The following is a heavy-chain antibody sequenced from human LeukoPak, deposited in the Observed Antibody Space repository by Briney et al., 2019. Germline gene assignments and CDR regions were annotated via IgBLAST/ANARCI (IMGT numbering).Heavy chain of an antibody. D-gene: IGHD7-27*01. CDR3: ARDRRPHWGFDH. Sequence: PSETLSLTCTVSGASITSHYWSWIRQPPGRGLECIGYIYYTGYTSYDPSLKSRVTISLDTPKNQFSLKLKNVTAADTAVYHCARDRRPHWGFDHWGQGSLVTVSS. J-gene: IGHJ4*02. CDR2: IYYTGYT. CDR1: GASITSHY. V-gene: IGHV4-59*11.